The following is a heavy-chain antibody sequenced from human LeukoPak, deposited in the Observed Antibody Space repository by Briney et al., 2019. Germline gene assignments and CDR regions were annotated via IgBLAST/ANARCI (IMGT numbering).Heavy chain of an antibody. Sequence: PGGSLRLSCAASGFTFSSYWMHWVRQAPGQALVWVSRINSDGSTTGYADSVKGRFTISRDNAKNTLYLQMNSLRVDDTAVYYCARDDWNSYWGQGTLVTVSS. D-gene: IGHD1-1*01. CDR1: GFTFSSYW. CDR2: INSDGSTT. V-gene: IGHV3-74*01. J-gene: IGHJ4*02. CDR3: ARDDWNSY.